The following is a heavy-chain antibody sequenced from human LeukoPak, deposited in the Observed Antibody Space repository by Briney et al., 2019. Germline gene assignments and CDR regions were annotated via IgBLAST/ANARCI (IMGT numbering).Heavy chain of an antibody. V-gene: IGHV1-2*02. Sequence: SLKVSCMASGYTFTGYYMHWVRQAPGQGLEWMGWINPNGGDTYYLQKFQGRVTMTRDTSINTAYMELSRLRSDDTAVYYCARWGADYTIDYWGQGTLVTVTS. D-gene: IGHD4-11*01. J-gene: IGHJ4*02. CDR1: GYTFTGYY. CDR2: INPNGGDT. CDR3: ARWGADYTIDY.